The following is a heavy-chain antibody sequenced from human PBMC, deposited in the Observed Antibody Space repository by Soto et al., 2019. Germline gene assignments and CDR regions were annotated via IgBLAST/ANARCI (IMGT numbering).Heavy chain of an antibody. CDR2: IYHSGST. J-gene: IGHJ6*02. V-gene: IGHV4-30-2*01. CDR3: ARGRAKLLWFGEDGMDV. D-gene: IGHD3-10*01. CDR1: GGSISSGGYS. Sequence: SETLSLTCAVSGGSISSGGYSWSWIRQPPGKGLEWIGYIYHSGSTYYNPSLKSRVTISVDRSKNQFSLKLSSVTAADTAVYYCARGRAKLLWFGEDGMDVWGQGTTVTVSS.